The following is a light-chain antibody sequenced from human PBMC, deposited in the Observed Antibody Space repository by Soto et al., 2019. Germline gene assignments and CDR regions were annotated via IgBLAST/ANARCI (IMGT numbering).Light chain of an antibody. J-gene: IGKJ2*01. CDR2: LGF. V-gene: IGKV2-28*01. Sequence: DIVMTQSPLSLTVTPGEPASISCRSSQSLLHSNGYNYLDWYLQKPGQSPQLLIYLGFNRASGVPDRFSGSGSGTDFTLEISRVEAEDLGVHYCMQNLQTPYTFGQGTKLEIK. CDR1: QSLLHSNGYNY. CDR3: MQNLQTPYT.